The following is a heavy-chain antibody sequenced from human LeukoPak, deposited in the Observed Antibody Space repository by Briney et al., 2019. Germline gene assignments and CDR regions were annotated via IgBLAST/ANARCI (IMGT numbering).Heavy chain of an antibody. D-gene: IGHD5-12*01. CDR1: GYMFTSFW. J-gene: IGHJ4*02. CDR3: ARGEAGYEYSAFFGH. CDR2: IYPGDSDT. V-gene: IGHV5-51*01. Sequence: GESLKISCKGSGYMFTSFWIGWVRQMPGKGLEWMGIIYPGDSDTRYSPSFQGQVTISVDDSINTAYLQLDGLKASDTAMYYCARGEAGYEYSAFFGHWGQGTLVTVSP.